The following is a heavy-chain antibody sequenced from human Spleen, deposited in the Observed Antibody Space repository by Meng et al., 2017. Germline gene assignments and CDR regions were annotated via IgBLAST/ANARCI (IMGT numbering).Heavy chain of an antibody. V-gene: IGHV1-2*02. Sequence: HVHLVASGPGGEKPGASWKLSLKPSGYTFAAYGIHWLRQAPGQGLEWMGWINPTSGDTNYAQKFQGRFTMTRDTSINTVYMELSRLTSDDTAMHYCTRDRSRYFDYWGQGTLVTVSS. CDR3: TRDRSRYFDY. J-gene: IGHJ4*02. CDR2: INPTSGDT. CDR1: GYTFAAYG.